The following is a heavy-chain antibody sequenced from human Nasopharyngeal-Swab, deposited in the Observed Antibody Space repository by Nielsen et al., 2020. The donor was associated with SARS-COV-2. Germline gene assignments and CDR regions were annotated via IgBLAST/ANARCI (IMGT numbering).Heavy chain of an antibody. Sequence: ASVQVSCKASGYRFPGYFLHWVRQAPGQDPEWVGSLNLTRGGTNYAQKFQGRVTLTLETSINTAYMDLTSLRSDDTAVYYCAREIYYGSGSYYVDDAFDIWGQGTMVTVSS. D-gene: IGHD3-10*01. CDR2: LNLTRGGT. CDR3: AREIYYGSGSYYVDDAFDI. CDR1: GYRFPGYF. V-gene: IGHV1-2*02. J-gene: IGHJ3*02.